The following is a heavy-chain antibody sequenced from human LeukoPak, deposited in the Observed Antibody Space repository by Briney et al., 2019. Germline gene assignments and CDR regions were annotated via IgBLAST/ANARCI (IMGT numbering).Heavy chain of an antibody. Sequence: GRSLRLSCAASGFTFSSYGMHWVRQAPGKGLEWVAVISYDGSNKYYADSVKGRFTISRDNSKNTLYLQMNSLRAEDTAVYYCAKDLHTYYDSSGYYSLGMDVWGQGTTVTVSS. CDR2: ISYDGSNK. CDR1: GFTFSSYG. CDR3: AKDLHTYYDSSGYYSLGMDV. D-gene: IGHD3-22*01. V-gene: IGHV3-30*18. J-gene: IGHJ6*02.